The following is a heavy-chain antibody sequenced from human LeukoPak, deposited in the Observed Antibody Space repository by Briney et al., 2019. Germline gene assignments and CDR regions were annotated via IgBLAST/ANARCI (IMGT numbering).Heavy chain of an antibody. CDR3: AKSGSSWMTGPLDY. V-gene: IGHV3-53*01. CDR1: GFTVSSNY. CDR2: IYSGGST. J-gene: IGHJ4*02. Sequence: GGSLRLSCAASGFTVSSNYMSWVRQAPGKGLEWVSVIYSGGSTYYADSVKGRFTISRDNSKNTLYLQMNSLRAEDTAVYYCAKSGSSWMTGPLDYWGQGTLVTVSS. D-gene: IGHD6-13*01.